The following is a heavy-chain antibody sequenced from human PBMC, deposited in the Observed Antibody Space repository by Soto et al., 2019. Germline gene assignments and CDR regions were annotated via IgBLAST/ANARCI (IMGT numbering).Heavy chain of an antibody. V-gene: IGHV3-64*02. J-gene: IGHJ4*02. Sequence: PGGSLRLSCAASGFTFSDYAMHWVRQAPGKGLECVSVISSNGGSTYYADSVQGRFTISRDNSKKTLYLQMGSLRAEDMAMYYCARAYSSAWYYFDYWGQGTQVTVSS. D-gene: IGHD6-19*01. CDR1: GFTFSDYA. CDR3: ARAYSSAWYYFDY. CDR2: ISSNGGST.